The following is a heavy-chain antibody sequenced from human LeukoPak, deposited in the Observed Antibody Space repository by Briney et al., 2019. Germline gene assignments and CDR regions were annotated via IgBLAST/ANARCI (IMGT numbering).Heavy chain of an antibody. CDR1: GFTVSTTY. CDR2: ISGSGGST. Sequence: GGSLRLSCAAFGFTVSTTYMNWVRQAPGKGLEWVSAISGSGGSTYYADSVKGRFTISRDNSKNTLYLQMNSLRAEDTAVYYCAKDGLASYDFWSGYYRVYFDYWGQGTLVTVSS. D-gene: IGHD3-3*01. CDR3: AKDGLASYDFWSGYYRVYFDY. J-gene: IGHJ4*02. V-gene: IGHV3-23*01.